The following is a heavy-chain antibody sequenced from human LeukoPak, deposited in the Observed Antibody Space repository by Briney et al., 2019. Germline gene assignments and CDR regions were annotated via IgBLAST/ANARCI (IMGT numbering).Heavy chain of an antibody. Sequence: ESLKIPCKGSGYSFISYWIGSVRQRPGKSLEWMWITYPGDTDIRYRPSFQSHVTISPDKTLSTPYIQWSSLKAPGTAMYSCARSDYDFWSGFDPDSFDIGGEGTMLTVP. D-gene: IGHD3-3*01. V-gene: IGHV5-51*01. CDR3: ARSDYDFWSGFDPDSFDI. J-gene: IGHJ3*02. CDR1: GYSFISYW. CDR2: TYPGDTDI.